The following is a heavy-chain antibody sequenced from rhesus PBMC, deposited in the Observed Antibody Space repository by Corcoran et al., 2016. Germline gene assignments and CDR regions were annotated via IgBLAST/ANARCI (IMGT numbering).Heavy chain of an antibody. CDR3: ATLAAVGTTRYSNRFDV. CDR2: IVGSSGNP. D-gene: IGHD1-20*01. J-gene: IGHJ5-1*01. CDR1: GDSVRGYY. V-gene: IGHV4-165*02. Sequence: QVQLQESGPGLVKTSENLSLTCADPGDSVRGYYLNWIRQPPGTGLGLVGYIVGSSGNPYYNPSIKSLVTISTDTSKNQFSLKLSSVTAADTAVYYCATLAAVGTTRYSNRFDVWGAGVLVTVSS.